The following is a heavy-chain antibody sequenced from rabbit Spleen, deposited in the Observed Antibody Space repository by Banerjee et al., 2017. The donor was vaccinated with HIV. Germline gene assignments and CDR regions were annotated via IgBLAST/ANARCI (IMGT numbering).Heavy chain of an antibody. J-gene: IGHJ6*01. D-gene: IGHD8-1*01. CDR2: IDTGSSGST. CDR1: GFSFSSNYR. V-gene: IGHV1S45*01. Sequence: QEQLVESGGGLVQPEGSLTLTCTAPGFSFSSNYRMCWVRQAPGKGLEWIARIDTGSSGSTYYASWAKGRFTISKTSSTTVTLQMTSLTVADTATYFCARDTGSSFSSYGMDLWGPGTLVTVS. CDR3: ARDTGSSFSSYGMDL.